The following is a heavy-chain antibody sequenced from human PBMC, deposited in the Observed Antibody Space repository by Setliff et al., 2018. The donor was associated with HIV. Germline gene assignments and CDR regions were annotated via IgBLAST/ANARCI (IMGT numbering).Heavy chain of an antibody. J-gene: IGHJ5*02. V-gene: IGHV4-4*08. CDR1: GDSIRSQF. D-gene: IGHD3-3*01. Sequence: PSETLSLTCNLSGDSIRSQFWTWIRQTPGKGLEWIASIETTGTVNYSPSLKSRVSISLDPSRSQFSLTLRSVTAADTAVYYCARVPSAGVRGRPDLYHWFDPWDQGTLVTVSS. CDR2: IETTGTV. CDR3: ARVPSAGVRGRPDLYHWFDP.